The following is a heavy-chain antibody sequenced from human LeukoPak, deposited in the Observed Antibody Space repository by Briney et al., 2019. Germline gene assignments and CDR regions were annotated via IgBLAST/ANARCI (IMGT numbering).Heavy chain of an antibody. J-gene: IGHJ6*02. Sequence: GGSLRLSCAASGFTFSSNWMHWVRQAPGKGLVWVSRINEDGSTTNYADSVKGRSTIFRDNAKNTLYLQMNSLRAEDTAVYYCARDSGEWPPGGMDVWGQGTTVTVSS. V-gene: IGHV3-74*01. CDR3: ARDSGEWPPGGMDV. CDR2: INEDGSTT. D-gene: IGHD3-3*01. CDR1: GFTFSSNW.